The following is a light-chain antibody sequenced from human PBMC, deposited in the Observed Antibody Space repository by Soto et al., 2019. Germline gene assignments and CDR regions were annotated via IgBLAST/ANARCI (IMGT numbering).Light chain of an antibody. J-gene: IGKJ5*01. CDR3: QQRSNWPPKIT. CDR1: QSVSIY. V-gene: IGKV3-11*01. Sequence: EIVLTQSPGTLSLSPGERATLSGRASQSVSIYLAWYQQKPGQAPRLLIYDASNRATGIPARFSGSGSGTDFTLTISSLEPEDFAVYYCQQRSNWPPKITFGQGTRLEI. CDR2: DAS.